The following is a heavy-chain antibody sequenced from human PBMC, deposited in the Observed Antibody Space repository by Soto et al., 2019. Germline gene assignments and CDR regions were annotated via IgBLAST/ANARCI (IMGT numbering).Heavy chain of an antibody. J-gene: IGHJ4*02. Sequence: GGSLRLSCAASGFTFSSYAMTWVRQAPGKGLEWVSVITYNGDNTYYADSVKGRFTISRDNSKDTVHLQMNSLRAEDTAVYYCARYIRGPTVFYFDFWGPGVLVTVYS. D-gene: IGHD5-18*01. CDR2: ITYNGDNT. CDR1: GFTFSSYA. V-gene: IGHV3-23*01. CDR3: ARYIRGPTVFYFDF.